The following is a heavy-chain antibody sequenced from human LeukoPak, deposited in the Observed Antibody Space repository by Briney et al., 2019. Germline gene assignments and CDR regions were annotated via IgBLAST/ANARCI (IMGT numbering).Heavy chain of an antibody. D-gene: IGHD7-27*01. CDR2: IYYSGST. CDR1: GGSISSGSYY. J-gene: IGHJ4*02. CDR3: ARWKLGMKGFDY. V-gene: IGHV4-39*01. Sequence: SETLSLTCTVSGGSISSGSYYWGWIRQPPGKGLEWIGSIYYSGSTYYNPSLKSRVTISVDTSKNQFSLKLSSVTAADTAVYYCARWKLGMKGFDYWGQGTLVTVSS.